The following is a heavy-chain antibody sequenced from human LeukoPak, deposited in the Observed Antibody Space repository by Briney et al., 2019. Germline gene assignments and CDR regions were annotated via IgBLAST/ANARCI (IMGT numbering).Heavy chain of an antibody. CDR1: GLSISSHY. CDR2: ISYSGSD. J-gene: IGHJ4*02. CDR3: TAGYRAMVFDY. Sequence: PSETLSLTCTVSGLSISSHYWSWTRQPPGKGLEWIGYISYSGSDNYKPSLKSRVTISVDTSKNQFSLKLTSVTAADTAVYYCTAGYRAMVFDYWGLGTMVTVSS. V-gene: IGHV4-59*11. D-gene: IGHD5-18*01.